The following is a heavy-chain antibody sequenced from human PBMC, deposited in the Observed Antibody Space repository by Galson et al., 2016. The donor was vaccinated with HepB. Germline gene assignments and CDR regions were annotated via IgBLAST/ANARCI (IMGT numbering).Heavy chain of an antibody. CDR2: ISYDGTIE. CDR3: ARSDNVLDYFNY. V-gene: IGHV3-30-3*01. D-gene: IGHD2-8*02. J-gene: IGHJ4*02. CDR1: SFTFSSYA. Sequence: SLRLSCAESSFTFSSYAMQWVRQAPGKGLEWVAVISYDGTIEHYADSVKGRFTISRDNAKKIMYLHMNSLRAADTAVYYCARSDNVLDYFNYWGQGTVVTVSS.